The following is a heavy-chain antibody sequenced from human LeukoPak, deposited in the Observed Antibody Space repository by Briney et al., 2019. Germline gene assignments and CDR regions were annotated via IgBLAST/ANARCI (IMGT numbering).Heavy chain of an antibody. CDR2: IIPIFGIA. Sequence: ASVKVSCKASGGTFSSYAISWVRQAPGQGLEWMGGIIPIFGIANYAQKFQGRVTITADESTSTAYMELSSLRSEDTAVYYCARRWNRQPFDIWGQGTMVTVSS. V-gene: IGHV1-69*13. D-gene: IGHD1-1*01. CDR1: GGTFSSYA. CDR3: ARRWNRQPFDI. J-gene: IGHJ3*02.